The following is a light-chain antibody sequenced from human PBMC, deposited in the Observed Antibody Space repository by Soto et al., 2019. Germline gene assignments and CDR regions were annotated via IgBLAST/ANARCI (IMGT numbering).Light chain of an antibody. CDR2: EVS. Sequence: QSALTQPASVSGSPGQSITISCTGTSSDVGAYNYVSWYQQHPGKAPKLMISEVSKRPSGVSNRFSGSKSGNTASLTIAGLEDEDEAHYYWSSFTSSNTVVFGGGTKLTVL. CDR1: SSDVGAYNY. CDR3: SSFTSSNTVV. V-gene: IGLV2-14*01. J-gene: IGLJ2*01.